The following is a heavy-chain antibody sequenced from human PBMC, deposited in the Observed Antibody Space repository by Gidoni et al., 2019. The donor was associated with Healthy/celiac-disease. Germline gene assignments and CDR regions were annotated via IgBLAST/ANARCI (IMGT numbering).Heavy chain of an antibody. V-gene: IGHV3-30*01. CDR2: ISSDGSSK. D-gene: IGHD2-2*01. J-gene: IGHJ4*02. CDR3: ARDAQTHMGVVVPAAIPDY. Sequence: VAVISSDGSSKYYADSVKGRFTISRDNSKNTLYLQMNSLRAEDTAVYYCARDAQTHMGVVVPAAIPDYWGKGTLVTVSS.